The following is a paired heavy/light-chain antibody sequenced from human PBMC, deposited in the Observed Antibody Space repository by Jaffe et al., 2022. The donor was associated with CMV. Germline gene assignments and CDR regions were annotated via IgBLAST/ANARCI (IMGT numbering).Light chain of an antibody. CDR2: EVS. V-gene: IGLV2-8*01. Sequence: QSALTQPPSASGSPGQSVTISCTGTSSDVGAYNYVSWYQQLPGKAPKVIMYEVSKRPSGVPDRFSGSKSGNTASLTVSGLQTEDETDYFCSSYAGSNSHVFGSGTKVTVL. CDR1: SSDVGAYNY. CDR3: SSYAGSNSHV. J-gene: IGLJ1*01.
Heavy chain of an antibody. J-gene: IGHJ2*01. CDR2: IYYSGST. D-gene: IGHD3-3*01. Sequence: QVQLQESGPGLVKPSQTLSLTCTVSGGSITSGGYYWGWIRQHPGKGLEWIGYIYYSGSTYYNPSLKSRVSISIDTSKNQFSLNLNSVTVADTAVYYCARDQHDVLSGYSRHWYFDLWGRGTLVTVSS. CDR1: GGSITSGGYY. CDR3: ARDQHDVLSGYSRHWYFDL. V-gene: IGHV4-31*03.